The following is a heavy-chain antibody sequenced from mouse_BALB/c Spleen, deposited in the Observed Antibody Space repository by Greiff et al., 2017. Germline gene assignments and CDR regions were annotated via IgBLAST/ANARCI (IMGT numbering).Heavy chain of an antibody. D-gene: IGHD2-2*01. CDR1: GFTFSSYT. V-gene: IGHV5-12-2*01. Sequence: EVQRVESGGGLVQPGGSLKLSCAASGFTFSSYTMSWVRQTPEKRLEWVAYISNGGGSTYYPDTVKGRFTISRDNAKNTLYLQMSSLKSEDTAMYYCARHEGFYGSYAMDYWGQGTSVTVSS. CDR3: ARHEGFYGSYAMDY. CDR2: ISNGGGST. J-gene: IGHJ4*01.